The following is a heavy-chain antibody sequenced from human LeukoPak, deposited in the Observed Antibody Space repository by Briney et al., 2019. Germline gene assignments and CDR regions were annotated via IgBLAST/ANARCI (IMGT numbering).Heavy chain of an antibody. D-gene: IGHD5/OR15-5a*01. V-gene: IGHV3-43D*04. Sequence: GGSLRLSCAASGFTFDDYAMHWVRQAPGKGLEWVSLISWDGGSTYYADPVKGRFTISRDNSKNSLYLQMNSLRAEDTALYYCAKESTSSYYMDVWGKGTTVTVSS. CDR3: AKESTSSYYMDV. CDR2: ISWDGGST. J-gene: IGHJ6*03. CDR1: GFTFDDYA.